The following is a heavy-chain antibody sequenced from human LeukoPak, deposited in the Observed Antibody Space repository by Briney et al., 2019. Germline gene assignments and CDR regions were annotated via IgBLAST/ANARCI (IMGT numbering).Heavy chain of an antibody. CDR1: GVSISNYS. J-gene: IGHJ5*02. D-gene: IGHD3-10*01. V-gene: IGHV4-4*07. Sequence: SETLSLTCTVPGVSISNYSWSWIRQPAGKGLEWIGRIHTSWSTNYNPSLESRVTVSVDTSKNQFSLKLSSVTAADTAVYYCARVGMVGGFNWFDPWGQGTLVTVSS. CDR2: IHTSWST. CDR3: ARVGMVGGFNWFDP.